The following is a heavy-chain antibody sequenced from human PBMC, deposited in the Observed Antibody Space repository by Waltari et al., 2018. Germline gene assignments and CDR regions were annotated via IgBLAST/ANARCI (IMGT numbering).Heavy chain of an antibody. CDR2: IYYSGST. CDR1: GGSISSYY. D-gene: IGHD6-13*01. V-gene: IGHV4-59*01. CDR3: ARIMADWQLEGNYYYYMDV. J-gene: IGHJ6*03. Sequence: QVQLQESGPGLVKPSETLSLTCTVSGGSISSYYWSWIRQPPGKGLEWIGYIYYSGSTNYNPSLKSRVTISVDTSKNQFSLKLSSVTAADTAVYYCARIMADWQLEGNYYYYMDVWGKGTTVTVSS.